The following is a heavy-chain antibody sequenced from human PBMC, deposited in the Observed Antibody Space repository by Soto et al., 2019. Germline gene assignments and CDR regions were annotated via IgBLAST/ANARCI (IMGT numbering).Heavy chain of an antibody. V-gene: IGHV1-24*01. CDR1: GYTLTELS. CDR3: ATGRYYYDSSGYYPDY. J-gene: IGHJ4*02. CDR2: FDPEDGET. Sequence: WXSVKVSCKVSGYTLTELSMHWVRQAPGKGLEWMGGFDPEDGETIYAQKFQGRVTMTEDTSTDTAYMELSSLRSEDTAVYYCATGRYYYDSSGYYPDYWGQGTLVTVSS. D-gene: IGHD3-22*01.